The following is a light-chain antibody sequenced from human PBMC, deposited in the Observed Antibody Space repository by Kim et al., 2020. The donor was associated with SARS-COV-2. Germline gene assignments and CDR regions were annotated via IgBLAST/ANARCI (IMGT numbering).Light chain of an antibody. V-gene: IGKV3-15*01. J-gene: IGKJ1*01. CDR2: GAS. CDR3: QQYNTWPPKT. Sequence: SPGERATPSCRASQSVYSNLAWYQQKPGQAPRPLIYGASTRATGIPDRFSGSGSGTEFTLTISSLQSEDFAVYYCQQYNTWPPKTFGQGTKVDIK. CDR1: QSVYSN.